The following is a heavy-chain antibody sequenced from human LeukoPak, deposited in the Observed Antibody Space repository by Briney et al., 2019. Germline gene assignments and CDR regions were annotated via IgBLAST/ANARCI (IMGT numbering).Heavy chain of an antibody. J-gene: IGHJ4*02. Sequence: GGSLRLSCAASGFTFSSNAMHWVRPTPGTGLEPVAVISNDGSNRHYADSVKGRFTISRDNSNSTVYLQMNSLSAEDTSVYYCARDRDDYGDYRFDYWGQGTLVTVSS. CDR1: GFTFSSNA. CDR3: ARDRDDYGDYRFDY. D-gene: IGHD4-17*01. V-gene: IGHV3-30-3*01. CDR2: ISNDGSNR.